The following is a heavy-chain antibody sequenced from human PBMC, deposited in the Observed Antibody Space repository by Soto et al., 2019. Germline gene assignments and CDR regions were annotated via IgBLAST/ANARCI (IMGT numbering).Heavy chain of an antibody. CDR2: INHSGST. V-gene: IGHV4-34*01. D-gene: IGHD3-10*01. CDR3: ARGGLIRGVLYY. CDR1: EGSSNNYY. Sequence: QVQLQQWGAGLLKPSETLTLTCAVYEGSSNNYYWSWIRQPPGKGLEWIGEINHSGSTNYNASLKSRVTISEDTCKKQFSLELRFVTAADTAVYYCARGGLIRGVLYYWGQGTLVTVSS. J-gene: IGHJ4*02.